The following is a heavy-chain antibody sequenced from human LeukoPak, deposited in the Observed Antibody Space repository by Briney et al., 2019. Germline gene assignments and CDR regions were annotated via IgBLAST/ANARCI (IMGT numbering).Heavy chain of an antibody. Sequence: PGGSLRLSCAASGFTFSSYAMHWVRQAPGKGLEWVAVISYDGSNKYYADSVKGRFTISRDNSKNTLYLQMNSLRAEDTAVYYCARAGPLMVRGSRYFDYWGQGTLVTVSS. V-gene: IGHV3-30*04. CDR1: GFTFSSYA. J-gene: IGHJ4*02. CDR2: ISYDGSNK. D-gene: IGHD3-10*01. CDR3: ARAGPLMVRGSRYFDY.